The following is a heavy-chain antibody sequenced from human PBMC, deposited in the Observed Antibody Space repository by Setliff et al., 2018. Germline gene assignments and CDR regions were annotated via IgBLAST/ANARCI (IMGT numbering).Heavy chain of an antibody. CDR3: ARDRAGYYYGSGSYYLFDY. J-gene: IGHJ4*02. V-gene: IGHV3-48*01. Sequence: GGSLRLSCAASGFTFSSYSMNWVRQAPGKGLEWVSYISSSSSTIYYADSVKGRFTISRDNSKNTLYLQLNSLRAEDTAIYYCARDRAGYYYGSGSYYLFDYWGQGTLVTVSS. D-gene: IGHD3-10*01. CDR2: ISSSSSTI. CDR1: GFTFSSYS.